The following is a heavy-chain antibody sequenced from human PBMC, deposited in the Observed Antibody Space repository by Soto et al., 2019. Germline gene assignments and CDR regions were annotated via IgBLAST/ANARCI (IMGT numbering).Heavy chain of an antibody. D-gene: IGHD2-15*01. V-gene: IGHV3-30-3*01. CDR2: ISYDGSNK. Sequence: PGGSLRLSCAASGFTFSSYAMHWVRQAPGKGLEWVAVISYDGSNKYYADYVKGRFTISRDNSKNTLYLQMNSLRAEDTAVFYCARDQGGMVVLYDAFDIWGQGTMVTVSS. CDR3: ARDQGGMVVLYDAFDI. CDR1: GFTFSSYA. J-gene: IGHJ3*02.